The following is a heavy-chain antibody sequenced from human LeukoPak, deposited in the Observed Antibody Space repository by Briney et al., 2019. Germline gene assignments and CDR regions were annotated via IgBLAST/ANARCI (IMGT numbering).Heavy chain of an antibody. Sequence: PGGSLRLSCAASGFTFSSYSRNCGGRAPGRWLEAGASISSSSGYIYYADSVKGRFTISIDNAKHSLYLQMNSLRAEATAVYYCAQDRDSSSLFDYWGQGTLVTVSS. CDR2: ISSSSGYI. CDR1: GFTFSSYS. CDR3: AQDRDSSSLFDY. J-gene: IGHJ4*02. V-gene: IGHV3-21*01. D-gene: IGHD6-13*01.